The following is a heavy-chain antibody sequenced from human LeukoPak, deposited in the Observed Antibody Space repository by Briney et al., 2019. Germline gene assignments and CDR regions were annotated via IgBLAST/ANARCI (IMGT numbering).Heavy chain of an antibody. CDR1: GFTVSSNY. CDR3: AKDGIAAAGTVESHY. Sequence: PGGSLRLSCAASGFTVSSNYMSWVRQAPGKGLEWVSAISGSGGSTYYADSVKGRFTISRDNSKNTLYLQMNSLRAEDTAVYYCAKDGIAAAGTVESHYWGQGTLVTVSS. V-gene: IGHV3-23*01. J-gene: IGHJ4*02. CDR2: ISGSGGST. D-gene: IGHD6-13*01.